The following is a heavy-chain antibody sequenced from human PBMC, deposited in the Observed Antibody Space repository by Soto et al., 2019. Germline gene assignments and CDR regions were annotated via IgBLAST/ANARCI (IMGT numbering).Heavy chain of an antibody. Sequence: GGSLRLSCAASGFTFSSYGMHWVRQAPGKGLEWVAVIWYDGSNKYYADSVKGRFTISRDNSKNTLYLQMNSLRAEDTAVYYCARTNRARSWYPDYYYYGMDVWGQGTTVTVSS. CDR1: GFTFSSYG. CDR3: ARTNRARSWYPDYYYYGMDV. D-gene: IGHD6-13*01. J-gene: IGHJ6*02. CDR2: IWYDGSNK. V-gene: IGHV3-33*01.